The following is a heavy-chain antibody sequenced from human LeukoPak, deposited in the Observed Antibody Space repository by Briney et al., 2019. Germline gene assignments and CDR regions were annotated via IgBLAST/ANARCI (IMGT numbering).Heavy chain of an antibody. Sequence: SETLSLTCTVSGGSISSYYWSWIRQPPGKGLEWIGYIYYSGSTNYNPSLKSRVTISVDTSKNQFSLKLSSVTAADTAVYYCALSHDSSGFIPPLYFQHWGQGTLVTVSS. D-gene: IGHD3-22*01. CDR1: GGSISSYY. V-gene: IGHV4-59*08. CDR2: IYYSGST. CDR3: ALSHDSSGFIPPLYFQH. J-gene: IGHJ1*01.